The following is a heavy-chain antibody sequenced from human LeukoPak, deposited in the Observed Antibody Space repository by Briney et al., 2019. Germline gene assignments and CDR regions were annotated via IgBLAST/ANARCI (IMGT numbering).Heavy chain of an antibody. Sequence: TSETLSLTCTVSGYSISSGYYWGWIRQPPGKGLEWIGYIYYSGSTNYNPSLKSRVTISVDTSKNQFSLKLSSVTAADTAVYYCAREEAYDSSGAFDIWGQGTMVTVSS. J-gene: IGHJ3*02. CDR3: AREEAYDSSGAFDI. V-gene: IGHV4-61*01. D-gene: IGHD3-22*01. CDR1: GYSISSGYY. CDR2: IYYSGST.